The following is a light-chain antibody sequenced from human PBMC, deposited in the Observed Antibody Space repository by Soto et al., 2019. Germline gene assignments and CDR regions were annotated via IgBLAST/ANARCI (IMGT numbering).Light chain of an antibody. CDR2: WAS. CDR1: QSVLYSSNNKNY. Sequence: DIVMTQSPESLAVSLGERATINCKSSQSVLYSSNNKNYLAWYQQKPGQPPKLLIYWASTRESGVPDRFSGSGSGTDFTLTISSLQAEDVAVYYCQQYYSTPFTFGPGTKVGIK. CDR3: QQYYSTPFT. V-gene: IGKV4-1*01. J-gene: IGKJ3*01.